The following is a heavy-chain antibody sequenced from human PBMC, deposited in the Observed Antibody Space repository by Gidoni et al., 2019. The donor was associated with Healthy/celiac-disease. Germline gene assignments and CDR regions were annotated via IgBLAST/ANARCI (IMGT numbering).Heavy chain of an antibody. V-gene: IGHV3-30-3*01. D-gene: IGHD6-13*01. CDR2: ISYDGSNK. CDR3: ARDRAAAGTDY. CDR1: GFTFSSYA. J-gene: IGHJ4*02. Sequence: GGGVVQPGRSLRLSCAASGFTFSSYALHWLRQAPGKGLGWVAVISYDGSNKYYADSVNGRFTISRDNSKNTLYLQMNSLRVEDTAVYYCARDRAAAGTDYWGQGTLVTVSS.